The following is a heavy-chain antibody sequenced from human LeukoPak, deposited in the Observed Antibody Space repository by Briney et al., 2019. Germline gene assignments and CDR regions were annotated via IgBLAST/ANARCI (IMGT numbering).Heavy chain of an antibody. D-gene: IGHD2-15*01. V-gene: IGHV1-69*04. J-gene: IGHJ4*02. CDR2: IIPILGIA. CDR3: AREPRDSFYFDY. CDR1: GGTFSIYS. Sequence: SVKLSCKASGGTFSIYSISWVRQAPGQGLELMERIIPILGIANYAQKFQGRVTITADKSTSTAYMELSSLRSEDTAVYYCAREPRDSFYFDYWGQGTLVTVSS.